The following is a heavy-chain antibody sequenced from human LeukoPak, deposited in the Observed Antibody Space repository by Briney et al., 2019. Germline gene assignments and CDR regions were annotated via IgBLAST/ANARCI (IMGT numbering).Heavy chain of an antibody. J-gene: IGHJ4*02. D-gene: IGHD5-18*01. Sequence: GGSLRLSCAASGFTFSSYWMSWVRQAPGKGLGWVANIKQDGSEKYYVDSVKGRFTISRDNAKNSLYLQMNSLRAEDTAVYYCARYVDTAMFDYWGQGTLVIVSS. CDR2: IKQDGSEK. CDR1: GFTFSSYW. V-gene: IGHV3-7*01. CDR3: ARYVDTAMFDY.